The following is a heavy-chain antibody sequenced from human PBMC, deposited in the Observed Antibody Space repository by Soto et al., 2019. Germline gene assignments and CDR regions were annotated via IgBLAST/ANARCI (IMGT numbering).Heavy chain of an antibody. CDR2: IYYSGST. CDR1: GGSISSSSYY. CDR3: ARGLYYYDSSGYTRWFDP. Sequence: QLQLQESGPGLVKPSETLSLTCTVSGGSISSSSYYWGWIRQPPGKGLEWIGSIYYSGSTYYNPSLKSRVIIAVDTSKTQFSLKLSSVTAADAAVYYRARGLYYYDSSGYTRWFDPWGQGTLVTVSS. D-gene: IGHD3-22*01. V-gene: IGHV4-39*01. J-gene: IGHJ5*02.